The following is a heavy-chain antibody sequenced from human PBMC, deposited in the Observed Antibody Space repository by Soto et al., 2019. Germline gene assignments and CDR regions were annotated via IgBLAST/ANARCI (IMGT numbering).Heavy chain of an antibody. Sequence: QVQLQQWGAGLLKPSETLSLTCAVYGGSVSSGSYYWSWIRQPSGKGLEWIGEMSHSGGTHFNPSLKSRVTIAVDTSKNQFSLKMSSVTAADTSLYYCARVERGTATTVVDAFDIWGPGTMVTVSS. CDR3: ARVERGTATTVVDAFDI. CDR2: MSHSGGT. V-gene: IGHV4-34*01. J-gene: IGHJ3*02. D-gene: IGHD1-1*01. CDR1: GGSVSSGSYY.